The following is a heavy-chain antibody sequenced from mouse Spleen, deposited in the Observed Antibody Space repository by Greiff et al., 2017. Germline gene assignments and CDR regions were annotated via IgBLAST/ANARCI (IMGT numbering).Heavy chain of an antibody. J-gene: IGHJ3*01. CDR2: IWAGGST. CDR3: ARDRDYDAWFAY. Sequence: VHLVESGPGLVAPSQSLSITCTVSGFSLTSYGVHWVRQPPGKGLEWLGVIWAGGSTNYNSALMSRLSISKDNSKSQVFLKMNSLQTDDTAMYYCARDRDYDAWFAYWGQGTLVTVSA. CDR1: GFSLTSYG. D-gene: IGHD2-4*01. V-gene: IGHV2-9*02.